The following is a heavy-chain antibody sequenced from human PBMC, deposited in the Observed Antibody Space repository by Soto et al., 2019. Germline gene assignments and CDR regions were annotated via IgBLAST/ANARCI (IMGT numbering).Heavy chain of an antibody. D-gene: IGHD2-8*01. CDR3: ARDIESVTAKHFFYYYAMDV. CDR2: VSANNGHT. CDR1: GFTFSNYG. V-gene: IGHV1-18*01. Sequence: LKLSSNASGFTFSNYGLNWVRQAPGQGLEWMGWVSANNGHTNYAQNLQGRVSMTTDTSTSTAYMELRGLTFDDTAVYYCARDIESVTAKHFFYYYAMDVWGQGTTVTVSS. J-gene: IGHJ6*02.